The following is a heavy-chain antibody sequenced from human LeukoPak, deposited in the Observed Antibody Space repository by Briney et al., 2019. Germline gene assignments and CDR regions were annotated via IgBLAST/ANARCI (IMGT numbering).Heavy chain of an antibody. D-gene: IGHD4-11*01. Sequence: PGGSLRLSCAASGFTFSDHYMSWIRQAPGKGLEWLSYISSSGTTIYYTGSVKGRFTISRDNAKNSLYLQMNSLRAEDTAVYYCARGIRQYAKSYFDYWGQGTLVTVSS. CDR1: GFTFSDHY. CDR3: ARGIRQYAKSYFDY. J-gene: IGHJ4*02. V-gene: IGHV3-11*01. CDR2: ISSSGTTI.